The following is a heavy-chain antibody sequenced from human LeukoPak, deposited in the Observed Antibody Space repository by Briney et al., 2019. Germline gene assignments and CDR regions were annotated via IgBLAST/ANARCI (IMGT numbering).Heavy chain of an antibody. CDR1: GFTVSSEY. J-gene: IGHJ6*04. V-gene: IGHV3-23*01. Sequence: GGSLRLSCAASGFTVSSEYMNWVRQAPGKGLEWVSAISGSGGSTYYADSVKGRFTISRDNSKNTLYLQMNSLRAEDTAVYYCAKSHVSSFTSLDVWGKGTTVTISS. CDR2: ISGSGGST. CDR3: AKSHVSSFTSLDV. D-gene: IGHD2/OR15-2a*01.